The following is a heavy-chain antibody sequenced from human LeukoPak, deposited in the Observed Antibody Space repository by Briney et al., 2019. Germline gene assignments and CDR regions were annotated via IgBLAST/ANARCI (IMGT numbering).Heavy chain of an antibody. CDR2: IYPGDSDT. V-gene: IGHV5-51*01. D-gene: IGHD3-10*01. Sequence: GESLKISCKGSGYSFTSYWIGWVRQMPGKGLEWMGIIYPGDSDTRYSPSFQGQDTISADKSISTAYLQWSSLKASDTAMYYCARGDYYGSGSYPSWDYWGQGTLVTVSS. J-gene: IGHJ4*02. CDR1: GYSFTSYW. CDR3: ARGDYYGSGSYPSWDY.